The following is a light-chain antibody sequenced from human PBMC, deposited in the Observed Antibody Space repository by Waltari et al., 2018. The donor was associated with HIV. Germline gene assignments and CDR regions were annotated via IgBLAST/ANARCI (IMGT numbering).Light chain of an antibody. J-gene: IGLJ3*02. CDR1: ISNIGSNS. Sequence: QSVLTQPTSASGTPGQKITISCSGNISNIGSNSVNWYQQFSGAAPKLLIFSNNHAPSGVPARFSGSKSGSAASLAISGLHSDDEAIYHCATWDDTLSGPVFGGGTKLTVL. CDR2: SNN. V-gene: IGLV1-44*01. CDR3: ATWDDTLSGPV.